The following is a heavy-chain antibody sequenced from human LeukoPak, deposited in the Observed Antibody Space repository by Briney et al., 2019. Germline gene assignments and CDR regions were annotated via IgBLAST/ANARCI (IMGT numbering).Heavy chain of an antibody. D-gene: IGHD3-3*01. J-gene: IGHJ4*02. CDR1: GFIFRSYD. CDR2: ISRNGDTT. Sequence: GGSLRLSCAASGFIFRSYDMSWARQAPGKGLEWVSVISRNGDTTVYADSVRGRFIISRDDSESTLHLQMNSLRGEDTAVYYCAKPYYTYSGHHDFWGQGTLVTVSS. CDR3: AKPYYTYSGHHDF. V-gene: IGHV3-23*01.